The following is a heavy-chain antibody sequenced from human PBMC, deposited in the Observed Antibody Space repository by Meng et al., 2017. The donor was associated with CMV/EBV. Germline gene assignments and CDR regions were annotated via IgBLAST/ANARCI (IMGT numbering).Heavy chain of an antibody. CDR2: ISGSGGST. D-gene: IGHD5-12*01. Sequence: GGSLRPSCAASGFTFGSYSMSWVRQAPGKGLEWVSAISGSGGSTYHADSRKGRFTISRDNSKNTLYRKMNSVRAEDTAVYYCAKVGERSGYSGFNDYWGQGTLVTVSS. CDR3: AKVGERSGYSGFNDY. V-gene: IGHV3-23*01. J-gene: IGHJ4*02. CDR1: GFTFGSYS.